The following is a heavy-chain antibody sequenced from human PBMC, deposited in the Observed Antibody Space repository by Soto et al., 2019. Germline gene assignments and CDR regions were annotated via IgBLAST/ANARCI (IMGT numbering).Heavy chain of an antibody. CDR3: ARIPLFGVVIDWFGP. CDR1: GYTFTDFY. V-gene: IGHV1-2*02. CDR2: INPVSGTT. J-gene: IGHJ5*02. Sequence: ASVKVSCKASGYTFTDFYIHWVRQAPGQGPEWMGWINPVSGTTNYAQNFHGRVTMTRDTSISTAYMELIRLRSDDTAVYYCARIPLFGVVIDWFGPWGQGTRVTVSS. D-gene: IGHD3-3*01.